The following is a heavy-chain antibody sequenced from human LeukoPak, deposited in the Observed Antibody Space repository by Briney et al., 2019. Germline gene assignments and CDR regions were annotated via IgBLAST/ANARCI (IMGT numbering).Heavy chain of an antibody. Sequence: GGSLRLSCAASGFTFSSYSMNWVRQAPGKGLEWVSSISSSSSYIYYADSVKGRFTISRDNAKNTLYLQMNSLRAEDTAVYYCARGGNHYSFVFDYWGQGTLVTVSS. CDR3: ARGGNHYSFVFDY. D-gene: IGHD4-11*01. J-gene: IGHJ4*02. CDR1: GFTFSSYS. CDR2: ISSSSSYI. V-gene: IGHV3-21*01.